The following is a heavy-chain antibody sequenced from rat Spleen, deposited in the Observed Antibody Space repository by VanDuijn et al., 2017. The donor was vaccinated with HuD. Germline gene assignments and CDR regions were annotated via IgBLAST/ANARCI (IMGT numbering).Heavy chain of an antibody. Sequence: QVQLKESGPGLVQPSQTMSLTCTVSGFSLTSNSVSWVRPPPVKGLEWMGAIWSGGDTDYNSTLKSRLSISRDNSKRQVFLKMNSLQTEDTAIYFCTILGYWGQGVMVTVSS. D-gene: IGHD3-1*01. J-gene: IGHJ2*01. V-gene: IGHV2-1*01. CDR1: GFSLTSNS. CDR2: IWSGGDT. CDR3: TILGY.